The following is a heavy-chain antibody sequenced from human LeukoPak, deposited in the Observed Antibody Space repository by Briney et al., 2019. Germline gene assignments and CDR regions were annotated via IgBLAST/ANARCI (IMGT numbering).Heavy chain of an antibody. CDR2: IYPGYSDT. J-gene: IGHJ4*02. V-gene: IGHV5-51*01. CDR1: GYSFTCYW. CDR3: AGWASSTLVDY. Sequence: GESLKISCKGSGYSFTCYWIGWVRQMPGKGLEWMGIIYPGYSDTRYSPSFQGQVTISADKSISTAYLQWSSLKASDTAMYYCAGWASSTLVDYWGQGTLVTVSS. D-gene: IGHD6-6*01.